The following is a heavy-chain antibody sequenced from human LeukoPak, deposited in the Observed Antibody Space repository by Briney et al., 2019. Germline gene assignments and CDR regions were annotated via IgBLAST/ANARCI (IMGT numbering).Heavy chain of an antibody. CDR3: ARDRGYSSGWCFDY. J-gene: IGHJ4*02. D-gene: IGHD6-13*01. CDR2: ISAYNGNT. V-gene: IGHV1-18*01. CDR1: GYTFTSYG. Sequence: ASVKVSCKASGYTFTSYGISWVRQAPGQGLEWMGWISAYNGNTNYAQKLQGRVTMTTDTSTSTACMELRSLRSDDTAVYYCARDRGYSSGWCFDYWGQGTLVTVSS.